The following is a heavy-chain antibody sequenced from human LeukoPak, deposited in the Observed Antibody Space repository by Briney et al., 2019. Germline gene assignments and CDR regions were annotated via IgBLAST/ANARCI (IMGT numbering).Heavy chain of an antibody. V-gene: IGHV2-70*04. CDR2: IDWDDDK. Sequence: ESGPTLVNPTQTLTLTCTFSGFSLSTSGMRVSWIRQPPGKALEWLARIDWDDDKFYSTSLKTRLTISKDTSKNQVVLTMTNMDPVDTATYYCARTGGYSYSFDYWGQGTLVTVFS. CDR3: ARTGGYSYSFDY. D-gene: IGHD5-18*01. CDR1: GFSLSTSGMR. J-gene: IGHJ4*02.